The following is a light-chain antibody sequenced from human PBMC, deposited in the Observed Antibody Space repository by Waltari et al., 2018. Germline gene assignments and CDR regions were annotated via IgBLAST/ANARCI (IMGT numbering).Light chain of an antibody. CDR1: SSDIGDYNY. V-gene: IGLV2-14*01. CDR3: SSYSTTNTIV. CDR2: DVT. Sequence: QSVLTQPASVSGSPGQSLTLSCTGTSSDIGDYNYVSWYQQRPGTAPQLMIFDVTNRPSGVSNRFSGSKSGNTASLTISGLRADDEAHYYCSSYSTTNTIVFGTGTKVTVL. J-gene: IGLJ1*01.